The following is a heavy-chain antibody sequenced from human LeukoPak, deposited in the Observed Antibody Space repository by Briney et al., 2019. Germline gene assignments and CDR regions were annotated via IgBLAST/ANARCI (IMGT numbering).Heavy chain of an antibody. CDR1: GGSISSSSYY. J-gene: IGHJ4*02. Sequence: NPSETLSLTCTVSGGSISSSSYYWGWIRQPPGKGLEWIGSIYYSGSTYYNPSLKSRVTISVDTSKNQFSLKLSSVTAADTAVYYCARVRRITGTTDFDYWGQGTLVTVSS. D-gene: IGHD1-20*01. V-gene: IGHV4-39*07. CDR3: ARVRRITGTTDFDY. CDR2: IYYSGST.